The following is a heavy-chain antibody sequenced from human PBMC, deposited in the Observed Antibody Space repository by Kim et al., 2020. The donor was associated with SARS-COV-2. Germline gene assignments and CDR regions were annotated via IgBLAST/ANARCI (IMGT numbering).Heavy chain of an antibody. CDR1: GDSVSSNSAA. CDR2: TYYRSKWYN. J-gene: IGHJ6*02. CDR3: ARAQVGWELLHLLYYYGMDV. D-gene: IGHD1-26*01. Sequence: SQTLSLTCAISGDSVSSNSAAWNWIRQSPSRGLEWLGRTYYRSKWYNDYAVSVKSRITINPDTSKNQFSLQLNSVTPEDTAVYYCARAQVGWELLHLLYYYGMDVWGQGTTVTVSS. V-gene: IGHV6-1*01.